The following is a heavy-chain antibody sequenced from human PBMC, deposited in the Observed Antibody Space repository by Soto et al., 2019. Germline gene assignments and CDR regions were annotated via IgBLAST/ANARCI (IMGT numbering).Heavy chain of an antibody. CDR2: IYYSGNT. V-gene: IGHV4-59*08. CDR3: ARVLGDDLLTGYSDVDTALGIFDF. J-gene: IGHJ4*02. D-gene: IGHD3-9*01. Sequence: SETLSLTCTVSGGSISSYYWSWIRQPPGKGLEWIGYIYYSGNTNYNPSLKSRVTISVDTSKNQFSLKLSSVTAADTAVYFCARVLGDDLLTGYSDVDTALGIFDFWGRGTLVTVSS. CDR1: GGSISSYY.